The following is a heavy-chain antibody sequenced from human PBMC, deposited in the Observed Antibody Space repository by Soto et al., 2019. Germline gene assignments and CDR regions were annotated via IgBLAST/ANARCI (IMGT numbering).Heavy chain of an antibody. D-gene: IGHD2-21*02. Sequence: TLSLTCIVSGESISSSSYYWGWIRQPPGKGLEWIGSIYYSGRTYYNPSFKSRVTISIDTSKNQFSLKLSSVTATDTAVYYCARQRTTVATQAYFDHWGQGALVTVS. J-gene: IGHJ4*02. V-gene: IGHV4-39*01. CDR1: GESISSSSYY. CDR2: IYYSGRT. CDR3: ARQRTTVATQAYFDH.